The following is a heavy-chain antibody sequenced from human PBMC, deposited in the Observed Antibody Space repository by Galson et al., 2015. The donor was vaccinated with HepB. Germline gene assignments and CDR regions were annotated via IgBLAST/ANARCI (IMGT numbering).Heavy chain of an antibody. CDR1: GFTFRTYW. J-gene: IGHJ4*02. D-gene: IGHD6-19*01. CDR3: ARSGSESDY. CDR2: IKEDGSEK. V-gene: IGHV3-7*03. Sequence: SLRLSCAASGFTFRTYWMTWVRQAPGKGLEWVANIKEDGSEKNYVGSVKGRFTISRDNARDSLYLEMNSLRAEDTAVYYCARSGSESDYWGQGTLVTVSS.